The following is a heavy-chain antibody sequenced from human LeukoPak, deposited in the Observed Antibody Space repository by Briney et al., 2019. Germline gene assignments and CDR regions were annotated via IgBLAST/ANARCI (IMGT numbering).Heavy chain of an antibody. CDR2: IYTSGST. V-gene: IGHV4-4*07. CDR3: ARATFTMTRNAFDI. J-gene: IGHJ3*02. D-gene: IGHD3-22*01. CDR1: GGSISSYY. Sequence: SDTLSLTCTVSGGSISSYYWSWIRQPAGKGLEWIGRIYTSGSTNYNPSLKSRVTMSVDTSKNQFSLKLSSVTAADTAVYYCARATFTMTRNAFDIWGQGTMVTVSS.